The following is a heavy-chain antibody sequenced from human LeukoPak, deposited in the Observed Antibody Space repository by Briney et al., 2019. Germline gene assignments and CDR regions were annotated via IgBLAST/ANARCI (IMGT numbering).Heavy chain of an antibody. CDR2: IIPIFGTA. J-gene: IGHJ4*02. CDR1: GGTLSSYA. Sequence: GASVKVSCKASGGTLSSYAISWVRQAPGQGLEWMGGIIPIFGTANYAQKFQGRVTITADKSTSTAYMELSSLRSEDTAVYYCASAAYYYDSSGYYWGQGTLVTVSS. D-gene: IGHD3-22*01. CDR3: ASAAYYYDSSGYY. V-gene: IGHV1-69*06.